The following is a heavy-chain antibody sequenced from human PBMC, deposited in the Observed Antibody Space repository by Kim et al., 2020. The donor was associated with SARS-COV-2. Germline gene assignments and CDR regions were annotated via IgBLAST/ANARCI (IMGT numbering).Heavy chain of an antibody. D-gene: IGHD2-2*01. V-gene: IGHV4-34*01. CDR2: INHSGST. CDR3: ARVRIYCSSTSCYSPYYYYMDV. Sequence: SETLSLTCAVYGGSFSGYYWSWIRQPPGKGLEWIGEINHSGSTNYNPSLKSRVTISVDTSKNQFSLKLSSVTAADTAVYYCARVRIYCSSTSCYSPYYYYMDVWGKGTTVTVSS. CDR1: GGSFSGYY. J-gene: IGHJ6*03.